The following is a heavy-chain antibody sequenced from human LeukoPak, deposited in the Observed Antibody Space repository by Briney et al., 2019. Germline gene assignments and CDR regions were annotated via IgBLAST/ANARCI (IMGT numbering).Heavy chain of an antibody. V-gene: IGHV4-4*02. CDR3: AKGEDYGSGTVHFAS. Sequence: SGTLSLTCAVSGGSISSSNWWSWVRQPPGKGLEWIGKIYHGGSTNYNPSLKSRVAMSVDRSRNQFSLNLSSVTAADTAVYYCAKGEDYGSGTVHFASWGQGTLVTVSS. J-gene: IGHJ4*02. CDR2: IYHGGST. D-gene: IGHD3-10*01. CDR1: GGSISSSNW.